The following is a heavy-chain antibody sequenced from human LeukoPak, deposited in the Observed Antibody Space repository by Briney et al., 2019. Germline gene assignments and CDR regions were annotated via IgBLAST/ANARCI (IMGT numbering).Heavy chain of an antibody. V-gene: IGHV1-69*13. CDR1: GGTFSSYA. CDR2: IIPIFGTA. Sequence: SVKVSCKASGGTFSSYAISWVRQAPGQGLEWMGGIIPIFGTANYAQKFQGRVTITADESTSTAYMELGSLRSEDTAVYYCASRDYDILTGPGGYYGMDVWGQGTTVTVSS. CDR3: ASRDYDILTGPGGYYGMDV. J-gene: IGHJ6*02. D-gene: IGHD3-9*01.